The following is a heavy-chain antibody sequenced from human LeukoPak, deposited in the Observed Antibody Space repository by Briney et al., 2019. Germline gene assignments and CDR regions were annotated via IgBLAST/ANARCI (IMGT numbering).Heavy chain of an antibody. CDR1: GFTFSSYG. CDR2: IWYDGSNK. D-gene: IGHD1-26*01. Sequence: GGSLRLSCAASGFTFSSYGMHWVRQAPGKGLEWVAVIWYDGSNKYYADSVKGRFTISRDNSKNTLYLQMNSLRAEDTAVYYCARDLQLLNYLDYWGQGTLVTVSS. J-gene: IGHJ4*02. V-gene: IGHV3-33*01. CDR3: ARDLQLLNYLDY.